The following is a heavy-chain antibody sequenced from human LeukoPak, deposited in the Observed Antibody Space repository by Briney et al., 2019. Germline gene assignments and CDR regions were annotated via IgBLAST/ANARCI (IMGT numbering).Heavy chain of an antibody. V-gene: IGHV3-33*01. CDR3: AREDILTGFDY. CDR2: IWYDGSNK. CDR1: AFTFSSFG. Sequence: GGSLRLSCAASAFTFSSFGMHWVRQAPGKGLEWVAVIWYDGSNKYYADSVEGQFTISRDNSKNTLYLQMNSLRAEDTAVYYCAREDILTGFDYWGQGTLVTVSS. D-gene: IGHD3-9*01. J-gene: IGHJ4*02.